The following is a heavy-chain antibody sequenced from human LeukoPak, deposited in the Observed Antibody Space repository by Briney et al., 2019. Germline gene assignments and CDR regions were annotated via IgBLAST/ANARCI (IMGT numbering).Heavy chain of an antibody. CDR3: ARDSGYDLNGMDV. V-gene: IGHV3-33*01. Sequence: QPGRSLRLSCAASGFTFSSYGMHWVRQAPGKGLEWVAVIWYDGSNKYYADSAKGRFTISRDNSKNTLYLQMNSLRAEDTAVYYCARDSGYDLNGMDVWGQGTTVTVSS. CDR1: GFTFSSYG. J-gene: IGHJ6*02. CDR2: IWYDGSNK. D-gene: IGHD5-12*01.